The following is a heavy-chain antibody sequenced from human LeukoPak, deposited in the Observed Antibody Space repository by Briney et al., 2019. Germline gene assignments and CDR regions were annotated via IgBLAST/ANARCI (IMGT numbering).Heavy chain of an antibody. CDR3: ASSRTMVRGVITPLDY. CDR2: MNPNSGNT. CDR1: GYTFTSYD. Sequence: ASVKVSCKASGYTFTSYDINWVRQATGQGLEWMGWMNPNSGNTGYAQKFQGRVTMTRNTSISTAYMELSSLRSEDTAVYYCASSRTMVRGVITPLDYWGQGTLVTVSS. V-gene: IGHV1-8*01. D-gene: IGHD3-10*01. J-gene: IGHJ4*02.